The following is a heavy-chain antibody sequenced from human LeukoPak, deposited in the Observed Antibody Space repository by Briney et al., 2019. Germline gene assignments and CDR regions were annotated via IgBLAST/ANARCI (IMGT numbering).Heavy chain of an antibody. V-gene: IGHV1-8*01. D-gene: IGHD2-21*01. J-gene: IGHJ4*02. CDR1: GYTFTSYD. Sequence: ASVKVSCKASGYTFTSYDINWVRQATGQGLEWVGWMNPDSGHTGYAQKFQGRVTMTRDTSISTAYMELTSLTSEDTAVYYCARVWGSIDYCGQGTLVTVSS. CDR3: ARVWGSIDY. CDR2: MNPDSGHT.